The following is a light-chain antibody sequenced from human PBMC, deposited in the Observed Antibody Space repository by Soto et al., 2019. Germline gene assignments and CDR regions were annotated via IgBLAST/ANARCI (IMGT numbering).Light chain of an antibody. CDR3: QQHSNLPIT. Sequence: EIVMTQSPGTLSLSPGETATLSCRASQSVDSNYLAWYQQKPGQAPRLLVYGISTRATDIPARFSGSGSGTEFTLTISSLQSVDFGIYYCQQHSNLPITFGQDTRPE. CDR1: QSVDSN. J-gene: IGKJ5*01. V-gene: IGKV3-15*01. CDR2: GIS.